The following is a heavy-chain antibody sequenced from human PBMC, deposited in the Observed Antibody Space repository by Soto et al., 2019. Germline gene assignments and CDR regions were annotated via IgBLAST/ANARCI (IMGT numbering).Heavy chain of an antibody. V-gene: IGHV3-30*18. Sequence: QVQLVESGGGVVQPGRSLRLSCAASGFSISDYGMEWVRQAPGKGLEWVALISYDGSNTYYADSVKGRFTISRDNSKDTLFLQMTGLRREDTAVYYCAKGAGDRLSLGMDVWGQGTTVTVSS. J-gene: IGHJ6*02. CDR3: AKGAGDRLSLGMDV. D-gene: IGHD1-26*01. CDR2: ISYDGSNT. CDR1: GFSISDYG.